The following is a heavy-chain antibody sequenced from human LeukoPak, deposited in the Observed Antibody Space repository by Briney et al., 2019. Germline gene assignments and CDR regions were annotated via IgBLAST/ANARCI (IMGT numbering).Heavy chain of an antibody. V-gene: IGHV3-7*01. J-gene: IGHJ6*03. CDR2: IKQDGSEK. D-gene: IGHD2-2*02. Sequence: GGSLRLSCAASGFAFSNAWMTWVRQAPGKGLEWVANIKQDGSEKYYVDSVKGRFTISRDNAKNSLYLQMNSLRAEDTAVYYCAREGDIVVVPAAIHHYYYYYYMDVWGKGTTVTVS. CDR1: GFAFSNAW. CDR3: AREGDIVVVPAAIHHYYYYYYMDV.